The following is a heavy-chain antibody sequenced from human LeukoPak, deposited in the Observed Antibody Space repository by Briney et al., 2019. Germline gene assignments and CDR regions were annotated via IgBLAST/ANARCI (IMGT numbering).Heavy chain of an antibody. V-gene: IGHV1-69*05. Sequence: SVKVSCKASGGTFSSYAISWVRQAPGQGLEWMGRIIPIFGTANYAQKFQGRVTITTDESTSTAYMELSCLRSEDTAVYYCATTSIGYDAFDIWGQGTMVTVSS. CDR1: GGTFSSYA. CDR2: IIPIFGTA. CDR3: ATTSIGYDAFDI. D-gene: IGHD6-25*01. J-gene: IGHJ3*02.